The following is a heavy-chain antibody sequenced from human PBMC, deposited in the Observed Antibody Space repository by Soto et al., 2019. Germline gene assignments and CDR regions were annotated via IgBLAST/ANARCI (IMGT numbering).Heavy chain of an antibody. J-gene: IGHJ4*02. V-gene: IGHV4-30-4*01. CDR1: GGSISSGDYY. CDR2: IYYSGST. Sequence: FLTCTVSGGSISSGDYYWSWIRQPPGKGLEWIGYIYYSGSTYYNPSLKSRVTISVDTSKNQFSLKLSSVTAADTAVYYCARGVVPAAIASHVVDYWGQGTLVTVSS. D-gene: IGHD2-2*01. CDR3: ARGVVPAAIASHVVDY.